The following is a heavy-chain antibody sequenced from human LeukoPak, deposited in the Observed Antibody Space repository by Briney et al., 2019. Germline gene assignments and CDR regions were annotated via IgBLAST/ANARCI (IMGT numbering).Heavy chain of an antibody. D-gene: IGHD3-3*01. V-gene: IGHV3-30-3*01. Sequence: PGGSLRLSCAASGFTFSSYAMHWVRQAPGKGLEWVAVIPSDGSNKYYTGSVQGQFTISRDNSKNTLYLQMNSLGGEDTAVYYCAFSPGGVAAHFDYWGQGTLVTVSS. CDR2: IPSDGSNK. CDR1: GFTFSSYA. CDR3: AFSPGGVAAHFDY. J-gene: IGHJ4*02.